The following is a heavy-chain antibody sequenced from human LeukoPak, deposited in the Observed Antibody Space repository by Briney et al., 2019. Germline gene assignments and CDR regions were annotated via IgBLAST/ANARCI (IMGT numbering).Heavy chain of an antibody. D-gene: IGHD3-9*01. Sequence: SETLSLTCTVSGGSVSRSPYYWGWIRQPPGKGLEWIGNIYYSGSTYYNPSLKSRVTISVDTSKNQFSLKLSSVTAADTAVYYCVNYDTSYWGQGTLVTVSS. CDR1: GGSVSRSPYY. V-gene: IGHV4-39*07. J-gene: IGHJ4*02. CDR3: VNYDTSY. CDR2: IYYSGST.